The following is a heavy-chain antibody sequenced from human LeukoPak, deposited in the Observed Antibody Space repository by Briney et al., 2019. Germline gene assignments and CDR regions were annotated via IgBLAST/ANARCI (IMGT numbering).Heavy chain of an antibody. CDR3: ARYCSGGDCYSKALDY. CDR1: GGSFSGYY. Sequence: SETLSLTCAVYGGSFSGYYWSWIRQLPGKGLEWIGEINHSGSTNYNPSLKSRVTISVDTSKNQFSLKLSSVTAADTAVYYCARYCSGGDCYSKALDYWGQGILVTVSS. V-gene: IGHV4-34*01. J-gene: IGHJ4*02. CDR2: INHSGST. D-gene: IGHD2-15*01.